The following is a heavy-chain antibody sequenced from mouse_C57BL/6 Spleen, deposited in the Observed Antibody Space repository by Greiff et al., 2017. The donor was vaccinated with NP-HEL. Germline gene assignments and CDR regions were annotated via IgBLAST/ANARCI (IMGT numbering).Heavy chain of an antibody. CDR3: ARPPYSTPPEGYFDV. CDR1: GFTFSSYG. J-gene: IGHJ1*03. V-gene: IGHV5-6*01. D-gene: IGHD2-10*01. Sequence: EVHLVESGGDLVKPGGSLKLSCAASGFTFSSYGMSWVRQTPDKRLEWVATISSGGSYTYYPDSVKGRFTISRDNAKNTLYLQMSSLKSEDTAMYYCARPPYSTPPEGYFDVWGTGTTVTVSS. CDR2: ISSGGSYT.